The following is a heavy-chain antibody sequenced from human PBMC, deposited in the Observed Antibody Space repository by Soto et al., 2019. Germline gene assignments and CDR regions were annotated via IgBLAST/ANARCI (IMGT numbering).Heavy chain of an antibody. CDR1: GGSISSYY. D-gene: IGHD3-9*01. J-gene: IGHJ6*03. CDR3: ARGPYYDILTGYYGAYYYYYMDV. V-gene: IGHV4-59*01. Sequence: SETLSLTCTVSGGSISSYYWSWIRQPPGKGLEWIGYIYYSGSTNYNPSLKSRVTISVDTSKNQFSLKLSSVTAADTAVYYCARGPYYDILTGYYGAYYYYYMDVSGKGTTVTVS. CDR2: IYYSGST.